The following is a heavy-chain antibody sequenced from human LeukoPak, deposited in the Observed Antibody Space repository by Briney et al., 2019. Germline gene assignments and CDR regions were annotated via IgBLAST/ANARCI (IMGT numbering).Heavy chain of an antibody. D-gene: IGHD2-15*01. CDR3: ARIWHCHGGTCPENFDY. Sequence: ASVKVSCEASGYTFTDYYMHWVRQAPGQGLEWMGWINPNSGGTNYAQKFQGRVTMTRDTSISTAYMDLSRLRSDDTAVYYCARIWHCHGGTCPENFDYWGQGTLVTVSS. J-gene: IGHJ4*02. CDR1: GYTFTDYY. CDR2: INPNSGGT. V-gene: IGHV1-2*02.